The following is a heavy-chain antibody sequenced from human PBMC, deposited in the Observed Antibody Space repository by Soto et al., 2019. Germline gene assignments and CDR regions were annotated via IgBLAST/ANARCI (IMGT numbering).Heavy chain of an antibody. D-gene: IGHD2-15*01. Sequence: QVQLVQSGAEVKKPGSSVKVSCKASGGTFSSYAISWVRQAPGQGLEWMGGIIPIFGTANYAQKFQGRVTITADESPGKADRELSSLRPEDTAVYYCARESRYCSGGSCYFLPGIDYWGQGTLVTVSS. CDR1: GGTFSSYA. CDR2: IIPIFGTA. CDR3: ARESRYCSGGSCYFLPGIDY. J-gene: IGHJ4*02. V-gene: IGHV1-69*12.